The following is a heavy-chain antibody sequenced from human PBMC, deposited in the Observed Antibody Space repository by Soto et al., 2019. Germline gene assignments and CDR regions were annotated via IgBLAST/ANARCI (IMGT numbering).Heavy chain of an antibody. CDR2: SHQSGNT. V-gene: IGHV4-4*02. CDR1: GVSISSHDR. D-gene: IGHD6-13*01. Sequence: QVQLQESGPGLVKPSGTLSLTCAVSGVSISSHDRWTWVRQPPGKALEWIGESHQSGNTNYNSSLESRVTISVDKSKNQFSLKLTSVTVAVTAVYYCATRDSSRFYWGQGTLVTVSS. CDR3: ATRDSSRFY. J-gene: IGHJ4*02.